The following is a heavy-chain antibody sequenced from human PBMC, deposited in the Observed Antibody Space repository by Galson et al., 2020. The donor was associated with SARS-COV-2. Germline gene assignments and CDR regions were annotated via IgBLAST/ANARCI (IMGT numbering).Heavy chain of an antibody. CDR2: INHSGST. D-gene: IGHD2-2*01. Sequence: SEPLSLTCSAYGGTFNNYYCNWIRQHPGKGLEWIGEINHSGSTTYNPSLNSRVTISVDTSKNQFSLKLSSVTAADTAVYYCARWEVAAETGKFHYWGQGTLVTVSS. J-gene: IGHJ4*02. V-gene: IGHV4-34*08. CDR3: ARWEVAAETGKFHY. CDR1: GGTFNNYY.